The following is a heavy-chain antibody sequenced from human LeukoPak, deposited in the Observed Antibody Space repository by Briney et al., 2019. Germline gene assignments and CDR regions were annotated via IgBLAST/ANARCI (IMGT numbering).Heavy chain of an antibody. Sequence: SETLSLTCAVSGGSFSGYYWSWIRQPPGKGLEWIGEINHSGSTNYNPSLKSRVTISVDTSKTQFSLKLSSVTAADTAVYYCARARYYDSSGYYPTYYFDYWGQGTLVTVSS. J-gene: IGHJ4*02. CDR3: ARARYYDSSGYYPTYYFDY. CDR1: GGSFSGYY. V-gene: IGHV4-34*01. CDR2: INHSGST. D-gene: IGHD3-22*01.